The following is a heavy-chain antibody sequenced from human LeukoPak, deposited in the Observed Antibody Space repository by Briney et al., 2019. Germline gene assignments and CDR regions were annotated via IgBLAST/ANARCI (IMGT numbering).Heavy chain of an antibody. CDR2: IKQDGSEK. CDR3: ARKFAEYQLLPRYFDY. J-gene: IGHJ4*02. CDR1: GFTFSSYW. V-gene: IGHV3-7*01. D-gene: IGHD2-2*01. Sequence: GGSLRLSCAASGFTFSSYWMSWVRQAPGKGLEWVANIKQDGSEKYYVDSAKGRFTISRDNAKNSLYLQMNSLRAEDTAVYYCARKFAEYQLLPRYFDYWGQGTLVTVSS.